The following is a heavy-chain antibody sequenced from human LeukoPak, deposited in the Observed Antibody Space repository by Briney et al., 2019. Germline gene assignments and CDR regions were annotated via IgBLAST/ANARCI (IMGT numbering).Heavy chain of an antibody. J-gene: IGHJ3*02. CDR3: AKVLGGGTHDDFDI. Sequence: GGSLRLSCAASGFTFDDYGMSWVRQAPGKGLEWVSAISGSGGSTYYADSVKGRFTISRDNSKNTLYLQMNSLRAEDTAVYYCAKVLGGGTHDDFDIWGQRTMVTVSS. CDR2: ISGSGGST. CDR1: GFTFDDYG. V-gene: IGHV3-23*01. D-gene: IGHD2-15*01.